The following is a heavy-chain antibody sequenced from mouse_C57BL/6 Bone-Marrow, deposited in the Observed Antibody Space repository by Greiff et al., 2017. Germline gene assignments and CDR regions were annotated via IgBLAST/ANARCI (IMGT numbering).Heavy chain of an antibody. Sequence: QVQLQQSGPELVKPGASVKISCKASGYAFSSSWMNWVKQRPGKGLEWIGRIYPGDGDTNYNGKFKGKATLTADKSSSTAYMQLSRLTSEDSAVYFCARPYYYGSSYFAYWGQGTLVTVSA. CDR2: IYPGDGDT. D-gene: IGHD1-1*01. CDR1: GYAFSSSW. V-gene: IGHV1-82*01. CDR3: ARPYYYGSSYFAY. J-gene: IGHJ3*01.